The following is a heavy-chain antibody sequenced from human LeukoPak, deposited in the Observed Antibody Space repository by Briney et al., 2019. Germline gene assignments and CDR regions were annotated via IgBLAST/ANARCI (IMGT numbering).Heavy chain of an antibody. CDR3: ARSAGALI. CDR2: INSDGSST. D-gene: IGHD6-13*01. CDR1: GFAFSNYW. J-gene: IGHJ4*02. Sequence: GGSLRLSCAASGFAFSNYWMYWVRQAPGKGLVWVSRINSDGSSTIYADSVKGRFTISRDNAKNTVYLQMNSLRAEDTAVYYCARSAGALIWGQGTLVTVSS. V-gene: IGHV3-74*01.